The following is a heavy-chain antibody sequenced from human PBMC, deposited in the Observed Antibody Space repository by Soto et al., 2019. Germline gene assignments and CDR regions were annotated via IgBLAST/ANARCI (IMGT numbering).Heavy chain of an antibody. CDR3: ARGYCSGGSCYSPGYYYYGMDV. V-gene: IGHV4-39*01. Sequence: PSETLSLTCTVSCGSISSSSYYWGWIRQPPGEGLEWIGSIYYSGSTYYNPSLKSRVTTSVDTSKNQFSLKLSSVTAADTAVYYCARGYCSGGSCYSPGYYYYGMDVWGQGTTVTVSS. D-gene: IGHD2-15*01. CDR1: CGSISSSSYY. J-gene: IGHJ6*02. CDR2: IYYSGST.